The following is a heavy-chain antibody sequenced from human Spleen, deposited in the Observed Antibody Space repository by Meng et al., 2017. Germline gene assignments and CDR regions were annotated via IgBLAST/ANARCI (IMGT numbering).Heavy chain of an antibody. Sequence: QVQLVQSGAEVKKPGASVKVSCKASGYTFPDYWLHWVRQAPGQGLEWMGIINPSGGSSTYAQKLQGRVSMTSDTSTNTVYVELSSLRSEDTAVYHCARASTNWYYFDFWGQGTLVTVSS. CDR2: INPSGGSS. CDR3: ARASTNWYYFDF. V-gene: IGHV1-46*04. CDR1: GYTFPDYW. D-gene: IGHD6-13*01. J-gene: IGHJ4*02.